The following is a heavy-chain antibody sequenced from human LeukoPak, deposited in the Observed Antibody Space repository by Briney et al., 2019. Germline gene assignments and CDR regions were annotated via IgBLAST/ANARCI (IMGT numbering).Heavy chain of an antibody. CDR3: ASPTGVYDAFDV. CDR2: IKGDGSKT. J-gene: IGHJ3*01. D-gene: IGHD6-6*01. V-gene: IGHV3-74*01. Sequence: GGSLRLSCVASGFTFSTYWMEWVSHAPGKGLVWVSRIKGDGSKTTYADSVKGRFTVSRDNAKNTLYLQMNSLRVEDTAVYYGASPTGVYDAFDVWGQGTTVIVSS. CDR1: GFTFSTYW.